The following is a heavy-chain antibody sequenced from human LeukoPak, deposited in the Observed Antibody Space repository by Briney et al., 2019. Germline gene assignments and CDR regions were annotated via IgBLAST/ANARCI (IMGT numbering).Heavy chain of an antibody. CDR3: AKANGGYCSSTSCYPFDY. Sequence: HSGGSLRLSCAASGFTFSSYAMSWVRQAPGKGLEWVSAISGSGGSTYYADSVKGRFTISRDNSKNTLYLQMNSLRAEDTAVYYCAKANGGYCSSTSCYPFDYWGQGTLVTVSS. CDR2: ISGSGGST. D-gene: IGHD2-2*01. J-gene: IGHJ4*02. V-gene: IGHV3-23*01. CDR1: GFTFSSYA.